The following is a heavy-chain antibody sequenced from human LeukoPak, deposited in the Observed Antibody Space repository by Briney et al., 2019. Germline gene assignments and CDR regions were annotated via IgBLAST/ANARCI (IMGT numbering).Heavy chain of an antibody. CDR2: INPSGGST. D-gene: IGHD1-26*01. J-gene: IGHJ4*02. V-gene: IGHV1-46*01. CDR3: ARGRPPLLYSGSYRPPFDY. Sequence: ASVKVSCKASGYTFTSYYMHWVRQAPAQGLEWMGIINPSGGSTSYAQKFQGRVTMTRDTSTSTVYMELSSLRSEDTAVYYCARGRPPLLYSGSYRPPFDYWGQGTLVTVSS. CDR1: GYTFTSYY.